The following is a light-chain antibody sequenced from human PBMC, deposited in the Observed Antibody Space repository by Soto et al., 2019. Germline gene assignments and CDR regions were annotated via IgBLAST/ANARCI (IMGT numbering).Light chain of an antibody. CDR3: QSHDSSLSAWV. CDR2: GNT. Sequence: QSVLTQPPSVSGAPGQRVTISCTGASSNIGAGYDVHWYQHLPGTVPKLLIYGNTNRPSGVPDRFSGSKSGTSASLAITGLHAEDEADYYCQSHDSSLSAWVFGGGTKVTAL. J-gene: IGLJ3*02. V-gene: IGLV1-40*01. CDR1: SSNIGAGYD.